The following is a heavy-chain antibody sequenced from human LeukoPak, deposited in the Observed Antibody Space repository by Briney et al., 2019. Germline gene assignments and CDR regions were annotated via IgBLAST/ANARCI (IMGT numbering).Heavy chain of an antibody. V-gene: IGHV1-8*01. D-gene: IGHD5-18*01. CDR2: MNPNSGNT. CDR3: ATNPGYSYRSLDY. Sequence: ASVKVSCKASGYTFTSYDINWVRQATGQVLGWMGWMNPNSGNTGYAQKFQGRVTMTRNTSISTAYMELSSLRSEDTAVYYCATNPGYSYRSLDYWGQGTLVTVSS. J-gene: IGHJ4*02. CDR1: GYTFTSYD.